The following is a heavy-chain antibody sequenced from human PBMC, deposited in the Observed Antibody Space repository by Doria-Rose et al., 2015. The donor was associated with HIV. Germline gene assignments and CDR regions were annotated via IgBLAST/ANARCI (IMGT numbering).Heavy chain of an antibody. V-gene: IGHV4-34*01. Sequence: QVQLQESGAGLVKPSETLSLTCAVFGGSFSGYYWSWIRQPPGKGLEWIGEINPSGSTNYKTFLKSRVTISLDTSKNLFSLKLSSVTAADTAVYYCARGLLRGGWNDVDYYYGMDVWGQGTTVTVSS. CDR3: ARGLLRGGWNDVDYYYGMDV. CDR1: GGSFSGYY. D-gene: IGHD1-1*01. J-gene: IGHJ6*02. CDR2: INPSGST.